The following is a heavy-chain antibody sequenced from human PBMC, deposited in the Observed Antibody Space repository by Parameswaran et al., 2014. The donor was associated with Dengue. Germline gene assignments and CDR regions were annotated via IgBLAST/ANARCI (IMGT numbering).Heavy chain of an antibody. D-gene: IGHD2-2*02. V-gene: IGHV3-48*03. J-gene: IGHJ6*03. Sequence: WIRQPPGRGWSGFHYISSSGSTIYYADSVKGRFTISRDNAKNSLYLQMNSLRAEDTAVYYCARAQGYCSSTSCYKGLGYYYYMDVWGKGTTVTVSS. CDR3: ARAQGYCSSTSCYKGLGYYYYMDV. CDR2: ISSSGSTI.